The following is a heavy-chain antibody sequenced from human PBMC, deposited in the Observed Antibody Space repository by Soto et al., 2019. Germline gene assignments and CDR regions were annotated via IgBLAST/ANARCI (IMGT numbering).Heavy chain of an antibody. Sequence: PSETMSLTCTVYGGSFSGYYWSWIRQPPGKGLEWIGEINHSGSTNYNPSLKSRVTISVDTSKNQFSLKLSSVTAADTAVYYCARGAGGDYYDSSGYYQYYYYYGRDGWGQGTKVTVSS. CDR2: INHSGST. V-gene: IGHV4-34*01. J-gene: IGHJ6*02. D-gene: IGHD3-22*01. CDR3: ARGAGGDYYDSSGYYQYYYYYGRDG. CDR1: GGSFSGYY.